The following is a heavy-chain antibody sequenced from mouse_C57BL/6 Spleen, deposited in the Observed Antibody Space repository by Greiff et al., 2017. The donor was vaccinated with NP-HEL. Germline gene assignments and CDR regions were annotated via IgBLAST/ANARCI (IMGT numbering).Heavy chain of an antibody. CDR1: GYTFTSYW. CDR3: ARGWVTVVGNFDY. J-gene: IGHJ2*01. CDR2: INPSNGGT. V-gene: IGHV1-53*01. D-gene: IGHD1-1*01. Sequence: VQLQQPGTELVKPGASVKLSCKASGYTFTSYWMHWVKQRPGQGLEWIGNINPSNGGTNYNEKFKSKATLTVDKSSSTAYMQLSSLTSEDSAVYYCARGWVTVVGNFDYWGQGTTLTVSS.